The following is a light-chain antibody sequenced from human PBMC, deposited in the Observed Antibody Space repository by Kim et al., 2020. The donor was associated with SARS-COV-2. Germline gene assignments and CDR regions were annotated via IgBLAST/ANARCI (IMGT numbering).Light chain of an antibody. Sequence: SITISCTGTSSDVGGYNYVSWYQQHPGKAPKLMIYDVSKRPSGVSNRFSGSKSGNTASLTISGLQAEDEADYYCSSYTSSSTRFFVFGTGTKVTVL. J-gene: IGLJ1*01. CDR1: SSDVGGYNY. V-gene: IGLV2-14*04. CDR2: DVS. CDR3: SSYTSSSTRFFV.